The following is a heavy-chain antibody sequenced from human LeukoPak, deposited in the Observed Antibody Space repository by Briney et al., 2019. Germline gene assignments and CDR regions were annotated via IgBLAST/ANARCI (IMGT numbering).Heavy chain of an antibody. J-gene: IGHJ3*02. CDR3: ARGGLENGYHSNDGFDI. Sequence: SETLSLTCTVSGGSLSGGYYWSWIRQHPGKGLEWIGYVYYSGSAYYNPSLKSRLSISIDTSKNQFSLKLFSVTAADTAVYYCARGGLENGYHSNDGFDIWGQGTMVTVSS. CDR1: GGSLSGGYY. D-gene: IGHD3-22*01. CDR2: VYYSGSA. V-gene: IGHV4-31*03.